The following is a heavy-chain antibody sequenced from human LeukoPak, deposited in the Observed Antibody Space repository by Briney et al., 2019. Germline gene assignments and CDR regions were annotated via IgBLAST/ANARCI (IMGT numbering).Heavy chain of an antibody. CDR3: AADIVVVPAAMGWFDP. Sequence: AGGSLRLSCAASGFTFSSYAMSWVRQAPGKGLEWVSAISGSGGSTYYADSVKGRFTISRDNSKNTLYLQMNSLRAEDTAVYYCAADIVVVPAAMGWFDPWGQGTLVTVSS. V-gene: IGHV3-23*01. J-gene: IGHJ5*02. CDR2: ISGSGGST. CDR1: GFTFSSYA. D-gene: IGHD2-2*01.